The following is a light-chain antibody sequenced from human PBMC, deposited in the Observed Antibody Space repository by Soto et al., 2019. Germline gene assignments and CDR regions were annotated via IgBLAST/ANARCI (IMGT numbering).Light chain of an antibody. V-gene: IGKV1-6*01. Sequence: AIQLTQSQSSLSASVGDGVTITCRPREAIRSALAVYQQKPGKVPKLLIYAASILQIGVPSRFRGSGSGTDFTLTISSLQPQDFATYYCLLDFRYFWAFGQGTKVDI. CDR1: EAIRSA. J-gene: IGKJ1*01. CDR3: LLDFRYFWA. CDR2: AAS.